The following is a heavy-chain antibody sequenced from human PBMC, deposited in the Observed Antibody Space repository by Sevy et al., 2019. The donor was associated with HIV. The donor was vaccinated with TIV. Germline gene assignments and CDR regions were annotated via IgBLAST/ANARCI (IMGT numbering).Heavy chain of an antibody. CDR1: RFTFSTYD. CDR3: AKGQGYDYIWGNERSEYYFAY. D-gene: IGHD3-16*01. V-gene: IGHV3-30*18. Sequence: GGSLRLSCAASRFTFSTYDIHWVRQAPGKGLEWVAVISHDGSYQYYTDSVKGRFTISRGDSKNKAYLQMNSLRADDSGVYYCAKGQGYDYIWGNERSEYYFAYWGQGTLVPVSS. CDR2: ISHDGSYQ. J-gene: IGHJ4*02.